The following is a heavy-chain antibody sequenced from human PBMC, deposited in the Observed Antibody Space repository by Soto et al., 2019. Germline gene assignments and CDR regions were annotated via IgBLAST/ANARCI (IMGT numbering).Heavy chain of an antibody. Sequence: VQLVESGGGLVQPGGSLRLSCAASGFTFSSYSMNWVRQAPGKGLEWVSYISSSSSTIYYADSVKGRFTISRDNAKNSLYLQMNSLRAEDTAVYYCARSISIAARYSFDYWGQGTLVTVSS. V-gene: IGHV3-48*01. CDR3: ARSISIAARYSFDY. J-gene: IGHJ4*02. CDR2: ISSSSSTI. D-gene: IGHD6-6*01. CDR1: GFTFSSYS.